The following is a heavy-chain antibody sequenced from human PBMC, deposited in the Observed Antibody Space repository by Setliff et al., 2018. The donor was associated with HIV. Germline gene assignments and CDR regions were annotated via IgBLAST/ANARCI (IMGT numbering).Heavy chain of an antibody. D-gene: IGHD3-3*01. CDR2: IHSSGNT. J-gene: IGHJ3*02. CDR1: GGSLSDYY. V-gene: IGHV4-34*01. Sequence: PSETLSLTCAVYGGSLSDYYWSWIRQPPGKGLEWLGEIHSSGNTNYSPSLKGRVTISVDTPKNQSSLNLKSVTAADTAVYYCARVREGFLPYDAFEIWGQGTMVT. CDR3: ARVREGFLPYDAFEI.